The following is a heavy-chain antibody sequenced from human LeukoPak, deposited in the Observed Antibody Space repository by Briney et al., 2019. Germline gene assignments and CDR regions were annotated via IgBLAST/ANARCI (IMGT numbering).Heavy chain of an antibody. Sequence: PGGSLRLSCAASGFTFSSYAMSRVRQAPGKGLEWVSAISGSGSSTYYADSVKGRFTISRDNSKNTLYLQMNSLRAEDTAVYYCAKDTGYSYGFDYWGQGTLVTVSS. J-gene: IGHJ4*02. CDR1: GFTFSSYA. CDR2: ISGSGSST. CDR3: AKDTGYSYGFDY. V-gene: IGHV3-23*01. D-gene: IGHD5-18*01.